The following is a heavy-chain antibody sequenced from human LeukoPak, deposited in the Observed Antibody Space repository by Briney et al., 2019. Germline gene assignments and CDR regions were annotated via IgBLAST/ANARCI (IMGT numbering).Heavy chain of an antibody. J-gene: IGHJ4*02. CDR2: VNTDGSDT. Sequence: GGSLRLSCAASGFTFSSSAMSWVRQAPGKGLVWVSRVNTDGSDTDYADSVKGRFTISRDNSKNTLYLQMNSLRAEDTAVYYCAKALVGLSPLDYWGQGTLVTVSS. CDR1: GFTFSSSA. CDR3: AKALVGLSPLDY. V-gene: IGHV3-23*01. D-gene: IGHD3-16*01.